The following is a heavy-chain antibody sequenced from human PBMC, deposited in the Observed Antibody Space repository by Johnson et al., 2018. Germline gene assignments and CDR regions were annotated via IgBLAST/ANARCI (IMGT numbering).Heavy chain of an antibody. CDR3: ARAPGWLQLSAFVI. J-gene: IGHJ3*02. CDR2: INSDGSST. D-gene: IGHD5-24*01. Sequence: EVQLLESGGGLVQPGGSLRLSCAASGFTFSSYWMHWVRQAPGKGLVWVSRINSDGSSTSYADSVKGRFTISRGNAKNTLYLQMNSLRAEDTAVYYCARAPGWLQLSAFVIWGQGAMVTVSS. V-gene: IGHV3-74*01. CDR1: GFTFSSYW.